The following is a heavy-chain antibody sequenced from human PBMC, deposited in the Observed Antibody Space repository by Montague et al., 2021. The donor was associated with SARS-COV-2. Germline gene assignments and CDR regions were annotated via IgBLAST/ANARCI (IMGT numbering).Heavy chain of an antibody. V-gene: IGHV3-20*01. J-gene: IGHJ4*02. CDR3: SRGGGMIRGVVDF. Sequence: SLSLSCAVSGFTFDDYGMSWVRQVPGKGLEWVSGISRSGDRTAYGDSVKGRFSISRDNAKNTLYLQMNSLRVEDTAFYHCSRGGGMIRGVVDFWGQGILVSVSS. D-gene: IGHD3-10*01. CDR1: GFTFDDYG. CDR2: ISRSGDRT.